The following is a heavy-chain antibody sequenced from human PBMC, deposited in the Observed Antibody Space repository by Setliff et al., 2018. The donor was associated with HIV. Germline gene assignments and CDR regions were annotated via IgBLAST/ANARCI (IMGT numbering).Heavy chain of an antibody. V-gene: IGHV3-23*01. J-gene: IGHJ6*03. CDR3: ANGAKWFGELFHYYYMDV. CDR2: ISGSGGST. D-gene: IGHD3-10*01. Sequence: GGSLRLSCTASGFTFSSYAMTWVRQAPGKGLGWVSAISGSGGSTYYADSVKGRFTISRDNSKNTLYLQMNSLRAEDTAVYYCANGAKWFGELFHYYYMDVWGKGTTVTVSS. CDR1: GFTFSSYA.